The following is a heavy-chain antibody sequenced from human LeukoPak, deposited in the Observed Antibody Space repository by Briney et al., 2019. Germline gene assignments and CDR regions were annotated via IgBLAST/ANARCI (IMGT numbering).Heavy chain of an antibody. CDR3: ARGEKPYDY. V-gene: IGHV1-18*01. D-gene: IGHD1-26*01. Sequence: ASVKVSCKTSGYTFTYYVISWVRLAPGQGLEWMGWINAYNGNTNDAQKFQGRVTMTTDTSTSTAYMELRSLRSDDTAVYYCARGEKPYDYWGQGTLVSVSS. J-gene: IGHJ4*02. CDR1: GYTFTYYV. CDR2: INAYNGNT.